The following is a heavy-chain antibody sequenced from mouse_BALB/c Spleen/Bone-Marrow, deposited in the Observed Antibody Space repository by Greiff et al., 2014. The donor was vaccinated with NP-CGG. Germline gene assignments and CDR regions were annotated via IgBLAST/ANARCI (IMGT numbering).Heavy chain of an antibody. CDR3: ARRLLYYFDY. Sequence: QVQLQQSGAELMKPGASVKISCKATGYTFSSYWIEWVKQRLGHGLEWIGEILPGSGNTNYNENFKGKATFTADTSSNTAYMQLSSLTSGDSAVYYCARRLLYYFDYWGQGTTLTVSS. CDR2: ILPGSGNT. V-gene: IGHV1-9*01. J-gene: IGHJ2*01. CDR1: GYTFSSYW. D-gene: IGHD1-2*01.